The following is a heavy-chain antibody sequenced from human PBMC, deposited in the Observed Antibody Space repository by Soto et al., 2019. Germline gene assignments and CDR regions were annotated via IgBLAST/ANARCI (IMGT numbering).Heavy chain of an antibody. CDR3: ARGVTTAAYDY. CDR1: GYTFTSFD. D-gene: IGHD6-13*01. CDR2: MNPNSGNT. V-gene: IGHV1-8*01. J-gene: IGHJ4*02. Sequence: ASVKVSCKASGYTFTSFDINWVRQATGQGLEWMGWMNPNSGNTAYAQKFQGRVTMTSTSISTAYMELSSLTSDDTAVYYCARGVTTAAYDYWGQGTLVTVSS.